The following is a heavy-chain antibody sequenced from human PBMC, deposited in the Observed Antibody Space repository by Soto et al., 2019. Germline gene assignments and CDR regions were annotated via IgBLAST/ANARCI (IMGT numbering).Heavy chain of an antibody. CDR1: GDSVSSNSAA. D-gene: IGHD3-16*02. J-gene: IGHJ4*02. Sequence: SQTLSLTCAISGDSVSSNSAAWNWIRQSPSRGLEWLGRTYYRSKWYNDYAVSVKSRITINPDTSKNQFSLQLNSVTPEDTAVYYCARGYIPQAATGTWFDYWGQGTLVTVYS. V-gene: IGHV6-1*01. CDR2: TYYRSKWYN. CDR3: ARGYIPQAATGTWFDY.